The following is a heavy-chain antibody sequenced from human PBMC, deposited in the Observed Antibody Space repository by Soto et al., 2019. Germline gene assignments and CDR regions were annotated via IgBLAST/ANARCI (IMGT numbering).Heavy chain of an antibody. D-gene: IGHD3-22*01. CDR3: ARLPRDGNKTSCYYADH. CDR2: MYPGDSDT. V-gene: IGHV5-51*01. J-gene: IGHJ4*02. Sequence: ESLKISCRGSGYDFNTNWFGWVRQLPGRGLEWVGIMYPGDSDTRLHPSLQGHVTLSADVTVSTAFLQWRTLKTSDSGMYFCARLPRDGNKTSCYYADHWGQGTSVTVSS. CDR1: GYDFNTNW.